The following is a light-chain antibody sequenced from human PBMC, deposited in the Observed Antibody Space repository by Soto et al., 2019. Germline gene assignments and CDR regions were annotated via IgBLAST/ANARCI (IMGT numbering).Light chain of an antibody. V-gene: IGKV3-20*01. CDR2: GAS. CDR1: QRVSSGY. CDR3: QQYGSSPIT. J-gene: IGKJ5*01. Sequence: EIVLTQSPATLSLSPGERATLSCRASQRVSSGYLAWYQQKPGQAPRLLIYGASSRATGIPDRFSGRGSGTDFTLTISRLEPEDFAVYSCQQYGSSPITFGQGTRLEIK.